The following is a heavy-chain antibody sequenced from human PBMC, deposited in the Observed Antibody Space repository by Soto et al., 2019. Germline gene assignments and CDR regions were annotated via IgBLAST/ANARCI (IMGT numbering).Heavy chain of an antibody. V-gene: IGHV1-58*02. J-gene: IGHJ3*02. CDR2: IVVGSGNT. D-gene: IGHD2-8*01. CDR3: AAGGYCTNGVCYYRSVGAFGI. CDR1: GFTFTSSA. Sequence: GASVKVSCKASGFTFTSSAMQWVRQARGQRLEWIGWIVVGSGNTNYAQKFQERVTITRDMSTSTAYMELSSLRSEDTAVYYCAAGGYCTNGVCYYRSVGAFGIWGQGTMVTVSS.